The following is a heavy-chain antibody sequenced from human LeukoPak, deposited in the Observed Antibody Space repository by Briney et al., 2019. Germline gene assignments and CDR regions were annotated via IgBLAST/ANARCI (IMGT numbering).Heavy chain of an antibody. CDR2: IYYSGST. D-gene: IGHD3-16*02. Sequence: PSETLSLTCTVSGGSISSYYWSWIRQPPGKGLEWIGYIYYSGSTNYNPSLKSRVTISVDTSKNQFSLKLSSVTAAGTAVYYCARDFAYDYVWGSYRYLDYWGQGTLVTVSS. J-gene: IGHJ4*02. V-gene: IGHV4-59*01. CDR3: ARDFAYDYVWGSYRYLDY. CDR1: GGSISSYY.